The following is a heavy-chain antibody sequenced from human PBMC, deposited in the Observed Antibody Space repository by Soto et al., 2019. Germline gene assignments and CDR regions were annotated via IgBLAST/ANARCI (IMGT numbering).Heavy chain of an antibody. V-gene: IGHV1-18*01. J-gene: IGHJ6*02. CDR2: ISAYNGNT. CDR1: GYTFTSYG. Sequence: QVQLVQSGAEVKKPGASVKVSCMASGYTFTSYGISWVRQAPGQGLEWMGWISAYNGNTNYAQKLQGRVTMTTDTSTSTAYMELRSLRSDDTAVYYCARGDYGDLHYYYYGMDVWGQGTTVTVSS. CDR3: ARGDYGDLHYYYYGMDV. D-gene: IGHD4-17*01.